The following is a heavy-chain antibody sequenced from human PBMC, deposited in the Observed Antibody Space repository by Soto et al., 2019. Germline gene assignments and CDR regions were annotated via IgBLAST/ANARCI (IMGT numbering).Heavy chain of an antibody. J-gene: IGHJ4*02. CDR3: ARNVVRFDY. CDR2: IYYSGST. D-gene: IGHD2-21*01. Sequence: SETLSLTCTFSCGSIISYYWSWIRQPPGKGLEWIGCIYYSGSTNYNPSLKSRVTISVDTSKNQFSLKLSSVTAADTAVYYCARNVVRFDYWGQGTLVTVSS. CDR1: CGSIISYY. V-gene: IGHV4-59*01.